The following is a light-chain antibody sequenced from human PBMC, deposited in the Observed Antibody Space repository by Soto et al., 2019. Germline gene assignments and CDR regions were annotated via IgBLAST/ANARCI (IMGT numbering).Light chain of an antibody. V-gene: IGLV2-14*01. CDR3: CSYTSSRTYV. CDR2: EVT. J-gene: IGLJ1*01. CDR1: SGDVGAYIY. Sequence: QSVLTQPASVSGSPGQSITISRTGTSGDVGAYIYVSWYQHHPGKAPKVMIYEVTNRPSGVSDRFSGSKSGNTASLTISGLQAEDEADYYCCSYTSSRTYVFGTGTKVTVL.